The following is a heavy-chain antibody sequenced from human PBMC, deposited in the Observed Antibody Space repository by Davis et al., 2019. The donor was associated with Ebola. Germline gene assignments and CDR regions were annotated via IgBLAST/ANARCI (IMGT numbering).Heavy chain of an antibody. CDR3: ARVNRGGDILTGCFFDY. Sequence: ASVKVSCKASGYTFTSYYMYWVRQAPGQGLEWMGIINPSGGSTTYAQKFQGRVTMTRDTSTSTVYMELSSLRSEDTAMYYCARVNRGGDILTGCFFDYWGQGTLVTVSS. CDR2: INPSGGST. CDR1: GYTFTSYY. J-gene: IGHJ4*02. D-gene: IGHD3-9*01. V-gene: IGHV1-46*03.